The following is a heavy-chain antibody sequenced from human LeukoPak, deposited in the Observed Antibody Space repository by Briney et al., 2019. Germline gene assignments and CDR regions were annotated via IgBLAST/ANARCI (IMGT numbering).Heavy chain of an antibody. V-gene: IGHV3-21*01. CDR3: ARDPIAVAGTYYFDY. J-gene: IGHJ4*02. CDR1: GFTFSSYS. CDR2: ISSSSSYI. D-gene: IGHD6-19*01. Sequence: PGGSLRLSCAASGFTFSSYSMNWVRQAPGKGLEWVSSISSSSSYIYYADSVKGRFTISRDNAKNSLYLQMNSLRAEDTAVYYCARDPIAVAGTYYFDYWGQGTLVTVSS.